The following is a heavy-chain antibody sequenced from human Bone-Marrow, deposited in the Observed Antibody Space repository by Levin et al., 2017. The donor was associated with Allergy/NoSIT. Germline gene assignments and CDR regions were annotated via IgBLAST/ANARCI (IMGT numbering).Heavy chain of an antibody. CDR3: ARGGLTGATNDALGV. Sequence: LSLTCAASGFTFNKHDMQWVRQAPGKGLEWVAVIWYDDSFKYYGDSVKGRFRVSRDNSKNTAYLQMNDLRADDTALYYCARGGLTGATNDALGVWGQGTMVIVSS. CDR1: GFTFNKHD. CDR2: IWYDDSFK. D-gene: IGHD3-16*01. J-gene: IGHJ3*01. V-gene: IGHV3-33*01.